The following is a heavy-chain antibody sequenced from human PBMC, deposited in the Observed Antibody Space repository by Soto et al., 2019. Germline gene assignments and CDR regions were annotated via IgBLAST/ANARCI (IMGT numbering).Heavy chain of an antibody. D-gene: IGHD2-15*01. CDR1: GFTFSSYA. CDR3: ARFRSGIGWDF. CDR2: ISGSGGST. J-gene: IGHJ4*02. Sequence: GGSLRLSCAASGFTFSSYAMSWVRQAPGKGLEWVSAISGSGGSTYYADSVKGRFTISRDNSKNTLYLQMDSLRAEDTAIYYCARFRSGIGWDFWGQGTLVTVSS. V-gene: IGHV3-23*01.